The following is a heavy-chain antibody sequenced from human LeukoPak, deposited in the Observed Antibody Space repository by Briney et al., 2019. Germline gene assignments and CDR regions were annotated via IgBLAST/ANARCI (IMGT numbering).Heavy chain of an antibody. J-gene: IGHJ6*03. Sequence: KASETLSLTCTVSGGSISSYYWNWIRQPPGKGLEWIGYIHYSGSSDYNPSLKSRVTISVDTSKNQFSLKLCSVTAAGTAVYYCARVFSSYGSGYYYYMDVWGKGTTVTVSS. D-gene: IGHD3-10*01. CDR2: IHYSGSS. CDR3: ARVFSSYGSGYYYYMDV. CDR1: GGSISSYY. V-gene: IGHV4-59*01.